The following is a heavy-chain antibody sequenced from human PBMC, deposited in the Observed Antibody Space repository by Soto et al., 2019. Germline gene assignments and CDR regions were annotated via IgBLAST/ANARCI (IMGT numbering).Heavy chain of an antibody. D-gene: IGHD3-3*01. CDR3: AHRVLRTVFGLVTTTAIYFDF. CDR1: GFSLTTSGVG. V-gene: IGHV2-5*02. J-gene: IGHJ4*02. CDR2: IYWDDDK. Sequence: QITLNESGPTVVRPTETLTLTCRFSGFSLTTSGVGVGWIRQSPGKAPDWLALIYWDDDKRYSASLKSRLTITKDTSKNQVVLTVSYLDPTDTATYYCAHRVLRTVFGLVTTTAIYFDFWGQGTPVAVSS.